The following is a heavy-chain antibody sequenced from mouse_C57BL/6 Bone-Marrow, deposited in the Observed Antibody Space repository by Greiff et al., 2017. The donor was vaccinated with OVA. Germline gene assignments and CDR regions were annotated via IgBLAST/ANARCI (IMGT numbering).Heavy chain of an antibody. CDR1: GFTFSDYG. V-gene: IGHV5-17*01. D-gene: IGHD1-1*01. CDR3: ARGGNYGSSPFAY. Sequence: VQLQQSGGGLVKPGGSLKLSCAASGFTFSDYGMHWVRQAPEKGLEWVAYISSGSSTIYYADTVKGRFTISRDNAKNTLFLQMTSLRSEDTAMYYCARGGNYGSSPFAYWGQGTLVTVSA. CDR2: ISSGSSTI. J-gene: IGHJ3*01.